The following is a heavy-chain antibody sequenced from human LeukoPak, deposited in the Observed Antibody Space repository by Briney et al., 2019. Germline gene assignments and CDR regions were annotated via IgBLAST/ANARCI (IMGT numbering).Heavy chain of an antibody. CDR3: AKATRIAARPDY. Sequence: GGSLRLSCAASGFTFDDYAMHWVRQAPGKGLEWVSLISGDGGSTYYADSAKGRFTISRGNSKNSLYLQMNSLRTEDTALYYCAKATRIAARPDYWGQGTLVTVSS. CDR1: GFTFDDYA. CDR2: ISGDGGST. V-gene: IGHV3-43*02. J-gene: IGHJ4*02. D-gene: IGHD6-6*01.